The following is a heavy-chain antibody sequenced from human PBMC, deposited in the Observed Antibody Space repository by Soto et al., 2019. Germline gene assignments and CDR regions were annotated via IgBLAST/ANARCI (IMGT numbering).Heavy chain of an antibody. Sequence: EVQLVESGGGLVKPGGSLRLYCAASGFTFSSYSMNWVRQAPGKGLEWVSSISSSSSYIYYADSVKGRFTISRDNAKNSLYRQMNSLRAEDTAVYYCARKTANADYWGQGTLVTVSS. J-gene: IGHJ4*02. CDR1: GFTFSSYS. D-gene: IGHD2-21*02. V-gene: IGHV3-21*01. CDR3: ARKTANADY. CDR2: ISSSSSYI.